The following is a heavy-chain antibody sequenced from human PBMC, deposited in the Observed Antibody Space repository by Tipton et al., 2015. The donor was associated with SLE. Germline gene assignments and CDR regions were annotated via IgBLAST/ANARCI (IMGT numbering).Heavy chain of an antibody. CDR1: GYKFSTHW. V-gene: IGHV5-51*03. CDR2: IYPHDSDT. D-gene: IGHD3-3*01. J-gene: IGHJ3*02. Sequence: QSGAEVKKPGESLKISCQGSGYKFSTHWVAWVRQTPGKGLEWMGLIYPHDSDTRYNPSFQGHVTMSADKTLSAAYLQWSSLEASDTGMYYCARPARVLEWFSAFDIWGQGTMVTVSS. CDR3: ARPARVLEWFSAFDI.